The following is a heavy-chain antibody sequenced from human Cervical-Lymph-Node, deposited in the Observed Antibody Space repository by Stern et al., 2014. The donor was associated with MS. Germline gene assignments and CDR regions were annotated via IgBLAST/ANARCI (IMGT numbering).Heavy chain of an antibody. D-gene: IGHD6-19*01. CDR2: IYYSGST. Sequence: QLQLQESGPGLVKPSETLSLTCTVSGGSISSYYWSWIRQPPGKGLEWIGYIYYSGSTNYNPSLKSRVTISVDTSKNQFSLKLSSVTAADTAVYYCATQGGGWYTGFDYWGQGTLVTVSS. CDR1: GGSISSYY. CDR3: ATQGGGWYTGFDY. J-gene: IGHJ4*02. V-gene: IGHV4-59*01.